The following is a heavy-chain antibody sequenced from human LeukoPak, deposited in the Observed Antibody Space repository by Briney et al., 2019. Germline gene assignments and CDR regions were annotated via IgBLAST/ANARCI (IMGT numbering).Heavy chain of an antibody. CDR2: ISIDESIT. CDR3: AREVGTSQNYYMDV. V-gene: IGHV3-74*01. J-gene: IGHJ6*03. Sequence: GGSLRLSCAASGFTLSSYWMHWVRQAPGKGLVWVSRISIDESITTYADSVKGRFTISRDNAKNTLDLQMNSLRAEDTAVYYCAREVGTSQNYYMDVWGKGTTVTVSS. D-gene: IGHD2-15*01. CDR1: GFTLSSYW.